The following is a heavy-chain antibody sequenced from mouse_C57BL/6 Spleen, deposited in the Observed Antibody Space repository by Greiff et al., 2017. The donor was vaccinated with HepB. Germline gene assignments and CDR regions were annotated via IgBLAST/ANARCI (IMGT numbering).Heavy chain of an antibody. D-gene: IGHD1-1*01. Sequence: QVQLKQPGAELVRPGSSVKLSCKASGYTFTSYWMDWVKQRPGQGLEWIGNIYPSDSETHYNQKFKDKATLTVDKSSSTAYMQLSSLTSEDSAVYYCARRGITTDWYFDVWGTGTTVTVSS. CDR2: IYPSDSET. CDR1: GYTFTSYW. V-gene: IGHV1-61*01. J-gene: IGHJ1*03. CDR3: ARRGITTDWYFDV.